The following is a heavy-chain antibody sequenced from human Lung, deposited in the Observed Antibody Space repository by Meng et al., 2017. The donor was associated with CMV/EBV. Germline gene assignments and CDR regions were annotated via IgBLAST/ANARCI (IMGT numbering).Heavy chain of an antibody. D-gene: IGHD2-21*01. J-gene: IGHJ6*01. CDR3: AKDLLAAYFYYYAMDV. V-gene: IGHV3-23*01. CDR1: GFHFSGYW. Sequence: GESXKISXEASGFHFSGYWLSWVRQAPGKGLEWIAGVSGSGSTTYYADSVRGRFTVSRDNSRNTLDLQMDSLRPADTAVYYCAKDLLAAYFYYYAMDVWGPGTXVTVSS. CDR2: VSGSGSTT.